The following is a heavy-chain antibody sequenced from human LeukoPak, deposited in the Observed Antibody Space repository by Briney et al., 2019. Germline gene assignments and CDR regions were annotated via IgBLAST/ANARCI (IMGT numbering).Heavy chain of an antibody. CDR2: VSYDGSNK. V-gene: IGHV3-30*04. CDR3: AREPHTSGYYYSFDY. J-gene: IGHJ4*02. CDR1: GFTFSGYA. D-gene: IGHD3-22*01. Sequence: GGSLRLSSAASGFTFSGYAMHWVRQAPGRGLEWVAVVSYDGSNKYYADSVKGRFTISRDNSKNTLYLQMNTLRAEDTAIYYCAREPHTSGYYYSFDYWGQGTLVTVSS.